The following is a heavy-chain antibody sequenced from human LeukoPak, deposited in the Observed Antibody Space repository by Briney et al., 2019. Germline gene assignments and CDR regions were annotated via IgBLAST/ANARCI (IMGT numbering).Heavy chain of an antibody. CDR1: GFTFSSYS. CDR2: ISSSSSYI. CDR3: ATVNCGGDCYSPSYFDY. J-gene: IGHJ4*02. Sequence: SLRLSCAASGFTFSSYSMNWVRQAPGKGLEWVSSISSSSSYIYYADSVKGRFTISRDNAKNSLYLQMNSLRAEDTAVYYCATVNCGGDCYSPSYFDYWGQGALVTVSS. V-gene: IGHV3-21*01. D-gene: IGHD2-21*02.